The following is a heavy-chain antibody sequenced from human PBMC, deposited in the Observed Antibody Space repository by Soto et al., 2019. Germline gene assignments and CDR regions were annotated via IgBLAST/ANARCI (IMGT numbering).Heavy chain of an antibody. CDR3: ARAYERERRVDY. CDR1: GFTFSSYG. CDR2: ISFDGSKR. J-gene: IGHJ4*02. Sequence: QVQLEESGGGVVQPGRSLRLSCAASGFTFSSYGIHWVRQTPDKGLEWVAVISFDGSKRYYADFVKGRFTISRDNSKNVVYLLMTSLSAEDTALYYCARAYERERRVDYWGQGALVTVSS. D-gene: IGHD1-1*01. V-gene: IGHV3-30-3*01.